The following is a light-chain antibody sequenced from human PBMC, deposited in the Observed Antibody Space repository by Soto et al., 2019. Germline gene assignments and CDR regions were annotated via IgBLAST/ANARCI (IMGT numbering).Light chain of an antibody. Sequence: EIVLAQSPDTLTLSPGERATLSCRASQSIRSGRLAWYQQKPGQAPRLVIFDASNRASGTPERFTGSGSGTEFPLTISSLQPDDFATYYCQQYNSYGTFGQGTKVDIK. CDR2: DAS. J-gene: IGKJ1*01. CDR3: QQYNSYGT. CDR1: QSIRSGR. V-gene: IGKV3-20*01.